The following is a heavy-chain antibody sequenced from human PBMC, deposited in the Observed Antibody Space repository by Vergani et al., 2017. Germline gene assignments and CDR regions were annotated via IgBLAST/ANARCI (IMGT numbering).Heavy chain of an antibody. V-gene: IGHV3-21*01. Sequence: EVQLVESGGGLVKPGGSLRLSCAASGITFSSYSMNWVRQAPGKGLEWVSSISSSSSYIYYADSVKGRFTISRDNAKNSLYLQMNSLRAEDTAVYYCARGAVVVPAAIYYYYYMDVWGKGTTVTVSS. CDR1: GITFSSYS. CDR2: ISSSSSYI. CDR3: ARGAVVVPAAIYYYYYMDV. J-gene: IGHJ6*03. D-gene: IGHD2-2*01.